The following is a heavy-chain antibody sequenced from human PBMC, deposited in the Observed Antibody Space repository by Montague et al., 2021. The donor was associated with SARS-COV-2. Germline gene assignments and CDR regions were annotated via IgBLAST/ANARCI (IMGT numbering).Heavy chain of an antibody. CDR1: DFSITRGYY. J-gene: IGHJ5*02. D-gene: IGHD3-16*02. CDR2: VDYGANT. Sequence: SETLSLTCTVSDFSITRGYYWGWIRQPPGKGLEWIGSVDYGANTHYNPSLKSRVSISVDTSKNQFSLKLNSLTAADTAVYYCARGYDYVWGSYRYLHWFDPWGQGTLVTVSS. CDR3: ARGYDYVWGSYRYLHWFDP. V-gene: IGHV4-38-2*02.